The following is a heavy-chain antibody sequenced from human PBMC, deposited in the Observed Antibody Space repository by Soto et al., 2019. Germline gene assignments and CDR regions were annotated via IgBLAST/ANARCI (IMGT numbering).Heavy chain of an antibody. V-gene: IGHV3-23*01. CDR2: ISGSGGIT. D-gene: IGHD3-10*01. J-gene: IGHJ3*02. Sequence: GGSLRLSCAASGFTFGSYAMSWVRQAPGKGLEWVSVISGSGGITYYADSLKGRFTISRDNSKNTLYLQMNSLRAEDTAVYYCAKVLGFGELFDAFDIWGQGTKVTVSS. CDR1: GFTFGSYA. CDR3: AKVLGFGELFDAFDI.